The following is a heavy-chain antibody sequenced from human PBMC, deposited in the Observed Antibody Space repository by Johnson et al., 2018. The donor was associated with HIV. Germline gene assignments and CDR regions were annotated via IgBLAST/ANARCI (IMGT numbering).Heavy chain of an antibody. CDR3: AKDRYYYDSSGYYYVHDAFDI. V-gene: IGHV3-30*04. CDR1: GFTFSNYA. Sequence: QVQLVESGGGVVQPGRSLRLSCAASGFTFSNYAMHWVRQAPGKGLEWVAVISYDGSDKYHADSVKARFTITRDNSKNTLYLQMNSLRAEDTAIYYCAKDRYYYDSSGYYYVHDAFDIWGQGTMVTVSS. J-gene: IGHJ3*02. CDR2: ISYDGSDK. D-gene: IGHD3-22*01.